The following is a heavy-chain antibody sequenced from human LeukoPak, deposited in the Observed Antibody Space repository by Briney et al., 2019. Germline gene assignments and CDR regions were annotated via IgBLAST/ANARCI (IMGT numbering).Heavy chain of an antibody. Sequence: SETLSLTCTVSGGSISSYYWGWIRQPPGKGLEWIGSIYYSGSTHYNPSLKSRLTISIDTSNNQFSLKLNSVTAADTAVYYCARGRDWFDPWGQGTLVTVSS. CDR2: IYYSGST. J-gene: IGHJ5*02. CDR1: GGSISSYY. V-gene: IGHV4-39*07. CDR3: ARGRDWFDP.